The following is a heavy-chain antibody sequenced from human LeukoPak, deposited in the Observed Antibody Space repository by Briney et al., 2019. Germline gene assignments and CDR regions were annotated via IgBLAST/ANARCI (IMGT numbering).Heavy chain of an antibody. Sequence: GGSLRLSCAASGFTFSSYAMSWVRQAPGKGLEWVSAISGSGGSTYYADSVKGRFTISRDNSKNTLYLQMNSLRAEDTAVYYCANGLTYYYDSSGGLDYFGYWGQGTLVTVSS. CDR1: GFTFSSYA. CDR2: ISGSGGST. D-gene: IGHD3-22*01. CDR3: ANGLTYYYDSSGGLDYFGY. J-gene: IGHJ4*02. V-gene: IGHV3-23*01.